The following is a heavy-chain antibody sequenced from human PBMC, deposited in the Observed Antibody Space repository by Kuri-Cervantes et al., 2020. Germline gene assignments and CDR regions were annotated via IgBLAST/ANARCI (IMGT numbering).Heavy chain of an antibody. Sequence: GGSLRLSCIASGIIFTSNDMHWVRQVTGKGLEWVSTITSNGDITYADSVKGRFTISRDNAKNSLYLQMNNLRADDTAVYYCAKDATSVIVVVNFDSWGQGTLVTVSS. J-gene: IGHJ4*02. D-gene: IGHD3-22*01. CDR3: AKDATSVIVVVNFDS. V-gene: IGHV3-13*01. CDR2: ITSNGDI. CDR1: GIIFTSND.